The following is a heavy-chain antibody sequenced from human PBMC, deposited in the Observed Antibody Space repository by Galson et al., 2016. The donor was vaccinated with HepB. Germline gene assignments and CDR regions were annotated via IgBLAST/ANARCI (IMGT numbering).Heavy chain of an antibody. J-gene: IGHJ4*02. CDR3: ATTRLSDN. Sequence: SLRLSCAASGFTFKSYWMSWVRQAPWKGLEWVANIKPDGSDANYVDSVRGRFTISRDNAKNSLFLQMNVVRAEDTAVYYCATTRLSDNWGQGTLVTVSS. D-gene: IGHD3-16*01. CDR1: GFTFKSYW. V-gene: IGHV3-7*01. CDR2: IKPDGSDA.